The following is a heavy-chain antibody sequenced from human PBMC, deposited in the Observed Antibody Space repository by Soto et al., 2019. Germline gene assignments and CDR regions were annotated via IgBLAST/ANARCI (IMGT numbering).Heavy chain of an antibody. D-gene: IGHD6-6*01. Sequence: SHTLSLTCVISGYSVPSRSAAWKLIRQSPSRGLEWLGRTYYRSKSYNDYAVSVKSRITINPDTSKNQFSLQLNSVTPEDTAVYYCARDRRLKRAARPDGGEYFDYWGQGALVTVSS. CDR2: TYYRSKSYN. CDR3: ARDRRLKRAARPDGGEYFDY. V-gene: IGHV6-1*01. J-gene: IGHJ4*02. CDR1: GYSVPSRSAA.